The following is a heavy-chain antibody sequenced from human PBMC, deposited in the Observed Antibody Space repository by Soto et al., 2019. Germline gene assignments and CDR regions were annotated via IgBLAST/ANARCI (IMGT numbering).Heavy chain of an antibody. CDR2: IIPIFNIP. V-gene: IGHV1-69*10. D-gene: IGHD3-10*01. CDR3: AKARGYGSGRNNHYYGMDV. CDR1: GGTLSSYA. J-gene: IGHJ6*02. Sequence: SVKVSCKDSGGTLSSYAITWVRLAPGQGLEWMGGIIPIFNIPDYAQKFQVRVSITADKATSTAYMELSNLRPEDTAIYYCAKARGYGSGRNNHYYGMDVWGQGTTVTVSS.